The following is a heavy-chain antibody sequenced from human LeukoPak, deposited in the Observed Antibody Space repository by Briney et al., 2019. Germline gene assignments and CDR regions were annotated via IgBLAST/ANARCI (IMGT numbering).Heavy chain of an antibody. CDR3: ATYHYYYYYMDV. D-gene: IGHD2-21*01. J-gene: IGHJ6*03. V-gene: IGHV1-46*01. Sequence: ASVKVSCKASGYTFTIYYIHWVRQAPGQGLEWMGLINPSGGSTNYAQKFQGRVTMTRDTSTSTVYMELSSLRSEDTAVYYCATYHYYYYYMDVWGKGTTVTISS. CDR2: INPSGGST. CDR1: GYTFTIYY.